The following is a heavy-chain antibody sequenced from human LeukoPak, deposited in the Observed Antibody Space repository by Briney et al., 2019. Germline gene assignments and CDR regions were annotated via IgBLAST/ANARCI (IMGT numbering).Heavy chain of an antibody. CDR1: GFTFSSYA. D-gene: IGHD3-9*01. CDR2: ISGSGGST. V-gene: IGHV3-23*01. J-gene: IGHJ4*02. Sequence: GGSLRLSCAASGFTFSSYAMSWVRQAPGKGLEWVSAISGSGGSTYYADSVKGRFTISRDNSKNTLYLQMNSLRAEDTAVYYCAKDQLLSYDILTGYYDYWGQGTLVTVSS. CDR3: AKDQLLSYDILTGYYDY.